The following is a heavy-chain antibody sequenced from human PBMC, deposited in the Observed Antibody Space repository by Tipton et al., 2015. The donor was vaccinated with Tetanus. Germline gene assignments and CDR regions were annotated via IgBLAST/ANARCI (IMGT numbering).Heavy chain of an antibody. Sequence: VQLVQSGAEVGKPGESLKISCQGSGYNFSHYSIGWVRQLPGRGLEWMGIVDPRDSQATYGPSFQGQVTLSVDRSINVAYLQWGSLKASDTGLYYCARRRSAVLSGAYHWYFDLWGRGTLVGVSS. D-gene: IGHD3-3*01. CDR3: ARRRSAVLSGAYHWYFDL. CDR1: GYNFSHYS. J-gene: IGHJ2*01. V-gene: IGHV5-51*01. CDR2: VDPRDSQA.